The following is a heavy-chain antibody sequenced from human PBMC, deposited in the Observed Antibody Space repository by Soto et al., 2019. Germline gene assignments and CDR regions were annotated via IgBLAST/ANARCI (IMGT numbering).Heavy chain of an antibody. J-gene: IGHJ4*02. CDR2: IYYTGST. D-gene: IGHD2-15*01. Sequence: PSETLSLTCAVSGGSISSSNWWSWVRQPPGKGLEWIGYIYYTGSTNYNPSLKSRVTISVDTSKNQFSLKLTSVTAADTAVYYCARFVPCSDGGCALDYWGQGTLVTVSS. V-gene: IGHV4-4*02. CDR1: GGSISSSNW. CDR3: ARFVPCSDGGCALDY.